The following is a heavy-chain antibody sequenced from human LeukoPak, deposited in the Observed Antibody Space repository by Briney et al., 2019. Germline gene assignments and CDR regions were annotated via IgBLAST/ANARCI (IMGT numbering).Heavy chain of an antibody. CDR2: ISWNSGSI. Sequence: GRSLRLSCAASGFTFDDYAMHWVRQAPGKGLEWVSGISWNSGSIGYADSVKGRFTISRDNAKNSLYLQMNSLRAEDTALYYCAKDSRSSWFNWFDSWGQGTLVTVSS. CDR3: AKDSRSSWFNWFDS. CDR1: GFTFDDYA. D-gene: IGHD6-13*01. V-gene: IGHV3-9*01. J-gene: IGHJ5*01.